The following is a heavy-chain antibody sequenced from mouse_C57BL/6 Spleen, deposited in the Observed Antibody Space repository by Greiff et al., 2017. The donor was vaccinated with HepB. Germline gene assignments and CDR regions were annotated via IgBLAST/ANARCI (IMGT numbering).Heavy chain of an antibody. CDR1: GYTFTSYW. J-gene: IGHJ4*01. D-gene: IGHD1-1*01. V-gene: IGHV1-5*01. CDR2: IYPGNSDT. CDR3: TSGSSYAMDY. Sequence: VQLQQSGTVLARPGASVKMSCKTSGYTFTSYWMQWVKQRPGQGLEWIGAIYPGNSDTSYNQKFKGKAKLTAVTTASTAYMELSSLTNEDSAVYDSTSGSSYAMDYWGQGTSVTVSS.